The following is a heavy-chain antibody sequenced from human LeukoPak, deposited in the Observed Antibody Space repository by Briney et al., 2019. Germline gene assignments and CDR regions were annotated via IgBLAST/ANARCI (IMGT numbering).Heavy chain of an antibody. V-gene: IGHV3-7*03. CDR2: IKQDGSEK. CDR3: AKDAMITFGGVIVIRGPYDY. Sequence: GGSLRLSCAASGFTLNRFWMSWVRQAPGKGLEWVANIKQDGSEKYYVDSVKGRFTISRDNSKNTLYLQMNSLRAEDTAVYYCAKDAMITFGGVIVIRGPYDYWGQGTLVTVSS. CDR1: GFTLNRFW. D-gene: IGHD3-16*02. J-gene: IGHJ4*02.